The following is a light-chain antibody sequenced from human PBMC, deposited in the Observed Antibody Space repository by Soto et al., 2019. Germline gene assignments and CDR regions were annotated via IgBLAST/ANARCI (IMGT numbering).Light chain of an antibody. CDR2: SNN. CDR1: SSNIGSNT. V-gene: IGLV1-44*01. Sequence: QSVLTQSPSASGTPGQRVTISCSGSSSNIGSNTVNWYQQLPGTAPKLLIYSNNQRPSGIPDRFSGSKSGTSASLAISGLQSEHEADYYCAAWDDSLNGVVFGGGTKVTVL. CDR3: AAWDDSLNGVV. J-gene: IGLJ3*02.